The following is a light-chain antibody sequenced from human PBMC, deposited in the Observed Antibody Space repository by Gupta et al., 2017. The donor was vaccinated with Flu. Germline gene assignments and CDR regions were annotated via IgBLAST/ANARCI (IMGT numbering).Light chain of an antibody. Sequence: PSSLSASVGDRVTITCRARQRIKKYVSWYQQKPGKAPKLLVYDASSLKSGVPSRFSGSGSGTDFTLTISRLQPEDFATYYCQQYDNNSWTFGQGTKVEI. CDR1: QRIKKY. CDR2: DAS. CDR3: QQYDNNSWT. V-gene: IGKV1-39*01. J-gene: IGKJ1*01.